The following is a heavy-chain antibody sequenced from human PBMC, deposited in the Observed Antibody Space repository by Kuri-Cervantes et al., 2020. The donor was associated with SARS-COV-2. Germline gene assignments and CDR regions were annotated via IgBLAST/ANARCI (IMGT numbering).Heavy chain of an antibody. Sequence: SETLSLTCTVSGYSISSGYYWGWLRQPPGKGLEWIGSIYHSGSTYYNPSLKSRVTISVDTSKNQFSLKLSSVTAADTAVYYCARHSQGYYYYYMDVWGKGTTVTVSS. D-gene: IGHD2-21*01. CDR1: GYSISSGYY. CDR2: IYHSGST. CDR3: ARHSQGYYYYYMDV. J-gene: IGHJ6*03. V-gene: IGHV4-38-2*02.